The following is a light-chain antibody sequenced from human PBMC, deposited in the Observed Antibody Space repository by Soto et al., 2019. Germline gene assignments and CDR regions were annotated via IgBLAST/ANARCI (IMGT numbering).Light chain of an antibody. CDR3: QQFHNWPRT. Sequence: IVMTQSPATLSVSPGERATLSCRASQSISTKLAWYQQKPGQAPRLLIYGASTRAAGIPARFSGSGSGTEFTLTITSLQSEDFAVYYCQQFHNWPRTFGQGTKVDIK. CDR2: GAS. CDR1: QSISTK. J-gene: IGKJ1*01. V-gene: IGKV3-15*01.